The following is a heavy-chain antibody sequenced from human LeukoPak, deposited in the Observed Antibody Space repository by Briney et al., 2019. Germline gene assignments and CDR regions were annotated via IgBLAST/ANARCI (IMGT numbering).Heavy chain of an antibody. CDR3: ARDRYYYDSSGYYSNAYYFDY. J-gene: IGHJ4*02. D-gene: IGHD3-22*01. CDR2: IYYGGST. V-gene: IGHV4-39*07. CDR1: GGSISSSSYY. Sequence: SETLSLTCTVSGGSISSSSYYWGWIRQPPGEGLEWIGSIYYGGSTYYNPSLKSRVTISVDTSKNQFSLKLSSVTAADTAVYYCARDRYYYDSSGYYSNAYYFDYWGQGTLVTVSS.